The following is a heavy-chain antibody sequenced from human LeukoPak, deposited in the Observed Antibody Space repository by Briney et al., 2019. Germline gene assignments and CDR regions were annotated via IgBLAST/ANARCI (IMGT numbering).Heavy chain of an antibody. V-gene: IGHV4-39*01. CDR2: VHYTGST. Sequence: SETLSLTCTVSGVSISNNYYYWAWIRQPPGKGLEMIGYVHYTGSTFYNPSLKSRLTISVDTSKNQFSLKLNSVTAADTAVYYCARCISMVRGVIRPPDYWGQGTLVTVSS. D-gene: IGHD3-10*01. CDR1: GVSISNNYYY. J-gene: IGHJ4*02. CDR3: ARCISMVRGVIRPPDY.